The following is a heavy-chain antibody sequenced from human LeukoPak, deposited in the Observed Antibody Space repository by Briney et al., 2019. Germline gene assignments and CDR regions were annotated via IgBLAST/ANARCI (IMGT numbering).Heavy chain of an antibody. J-gene: IGHJ4*02. CDR3: AKEVYYYDSRGYYPYFDY. Sequence: GGSLRLSCAASGFTFSSYAMSWVRQAPGKGLEWVSAISGSGGSTYYADSVKGRFTISRDNSKNTLYLQMNSLRAEDTAVYYCAKEVYYYDSRGYYPYFDYWGQGTLVTVSS. D-gene: IGHD3-22*01. CDR2: ISGSGGST. V-gene: IGHV3-23*01. CDR1: GFTFSSYA.